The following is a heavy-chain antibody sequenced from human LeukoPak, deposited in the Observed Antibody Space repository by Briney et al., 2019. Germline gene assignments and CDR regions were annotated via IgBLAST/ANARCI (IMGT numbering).Heavy chain of an antibody. CDR2: IYYSGST. V-gene: IGHV4-39*07. CDR3: ARDTLEEGSSGAFDI. CDR1: SGSISSSSYY. Sequence: SETLSLTCTVSSGSISSSSYYWGWIRQPPGKGLEGIGSIYYSGSTYYNPSLKSRVTRSVDTSKNQCSLKLSSVTAADTAVYYCARDTLEEGSSGAFDIWGQGTMVTVSS. D-gene: IGHD6-6*01. J-gene: IGHJ3*02.